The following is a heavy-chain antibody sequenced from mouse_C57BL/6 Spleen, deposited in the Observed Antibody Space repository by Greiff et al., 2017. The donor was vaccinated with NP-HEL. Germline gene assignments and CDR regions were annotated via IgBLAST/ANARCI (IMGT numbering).Heavy chain of an antibody. CDR1: GYTFTSYW. CDR2: IDPNSGGT. D-gene: IGHD4-1*01. Sequence: VKLQQPGADLVKPGASVKLSCKASGYTFTSYWMHWVKQRPGRGLEWIGRIDPNSGGTKYNEKFKSKATLTVDKPSSTAYMQLSSLTSEDSAVYYCARYPGTGYWYFDVWGTGTTVTVSS. CDR3: ARYPGTGYWYFDV. V-gene: IGHV1-72*01. J-gene: IGHJ1*03.